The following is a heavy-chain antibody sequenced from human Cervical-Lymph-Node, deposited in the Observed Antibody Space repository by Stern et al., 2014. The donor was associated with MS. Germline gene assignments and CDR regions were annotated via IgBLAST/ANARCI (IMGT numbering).Heavy chain of an antibody. CDR3: ARGNWNYEGMGY. D-gene: IGHD1-7*01. V-gene: IGHV3-33*01. J-gene: IGHJ4*02. CDR1: GFTFSNYG. CDR2: IWYDGNKK. Sequence: VQLLESGGGVVQPGRSLRLSCAASGFTFSNYGMHWVRQAPGKGLEWVAVIWYDGNKKYYADSVKGRFTISRDNSKNTLFLQMSSLTAEDTALYYCARGNWNYEGMGYWGQGTLVTVSS.